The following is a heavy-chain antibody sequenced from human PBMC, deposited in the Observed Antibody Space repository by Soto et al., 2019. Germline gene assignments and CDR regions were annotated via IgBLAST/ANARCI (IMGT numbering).Heavy chain of an antibody. Sequence: PGGSLRLSCAASGITFSSYAMSWVRQAPGKGLEWVSAISGSGGSTYYADSVKGRFTISRDNSKNTLYLQMNSLRAEDTAVYYCAKYSGSYYGMDVWGQGTTVTVSS. D-gene: IGHD1-26*01. CDR1: GITFSSYA. J-gene: IGHJ6*02. CDR2: ISGSGGST. CDR3: AKYSGSYYGMDV. V-gene: IGHV3-23*01.